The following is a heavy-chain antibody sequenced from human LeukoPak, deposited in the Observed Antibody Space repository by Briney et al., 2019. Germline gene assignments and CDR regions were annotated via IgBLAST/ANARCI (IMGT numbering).Heavy chain of an antibody. CDR1: GFTFSSYW. D-gene: IGHD5-24*01. CDR2: IKQDGSEK. J-gene: IGHJ4*02. V-gene: IGHV3-7*03. CDR3: ARKEVMATTGPSFDY. Sequence: GGSLRLSCAASGFTFSSYWMSWVRQAPGKGLEWVANIKQDGSEKYYVDSVKGRSTISRDNAKNSLYLQMNSLRAEDTAVYYCARKEVMATTGPSFDYWGQGTLVTVSS.